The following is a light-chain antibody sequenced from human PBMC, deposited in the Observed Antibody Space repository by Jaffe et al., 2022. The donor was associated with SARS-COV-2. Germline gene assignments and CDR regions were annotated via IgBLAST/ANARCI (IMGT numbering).Light chain of an antibody. CDR3: QQSYTTPIT. CDR1: QSISTF. CDR2: TAS. Sequence: DIQMTQSPSSLSASIGDRVTITCRASQSISTFLNWYQHKAGRAPKLLIYTASSLQSGVSSRFSGSGSGTDFTLTISYLQPEDSATYYCQQSYTTPITFGPGSKVDIK. J-gene: IGKJ3*01. V-gene: IGKV1-39*01.